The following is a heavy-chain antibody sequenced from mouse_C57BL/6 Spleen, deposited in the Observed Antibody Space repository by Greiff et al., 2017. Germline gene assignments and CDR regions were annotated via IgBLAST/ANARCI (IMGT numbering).Heavy chain of an antibody. CDR3: AREGVYYYGSSLAWFAY. CDR2: IHPNSGST. Sequence: QVQLQQPGAELVKPGASVKLSCKASGYTFTSYWMHWVKQRPGQGLEWIGMIHPNSGSTNYNEKFKSKATLTVDKSSSTAYMQLSSLTSEDSAVYYWAREGVYYYGSSLAWFAYWGQGTLVTVSA. V-gene: IGHV1-64*01. J-gene: IGHJ3*01. CDR1: GYTFTSYW. D-gene: IGHD1-1*01.